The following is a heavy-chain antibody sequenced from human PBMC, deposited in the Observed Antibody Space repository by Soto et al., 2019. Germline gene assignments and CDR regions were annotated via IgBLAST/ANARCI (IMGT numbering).Heavy chain of an antibody. V-gene: IGHV1-18*01. CDR3: ARDGLQRDWFDS. CDR2: ISAYNGNT. D-gene: IGHD4-4*01. CDR1: GYTFTSYG. J-gene: IGHJ5*01. Sequence: ALVKVSCKASGYTFTSYGISWVRQAPGQGLEWMGWISAYNGNTNYSQKLQGRVTMTRDTSTSTAYMELSSLRSEDTAVYYCARDGLQRDWFDSWGQGTLVTVSS.